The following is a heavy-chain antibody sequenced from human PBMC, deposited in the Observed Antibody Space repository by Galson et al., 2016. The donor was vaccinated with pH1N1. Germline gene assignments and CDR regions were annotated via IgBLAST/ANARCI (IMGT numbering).Heavy chain of an antibody. J-gene: IGHJ5*02. CDR3: ARDGGNYGGAGQYKYFDT. D-gene: IGHD4-23*01. V-gene: IGHV4-4*02. CDR2: IYHIGGT. Sequence: RQPPGQGLEWIGEIYHIGGTNYNPSLKSRVTISLDKSKNHFSLNLASVTAADTAVYYCARDGGNYGGAGQYKYFDTWGQGTLVTVSS.